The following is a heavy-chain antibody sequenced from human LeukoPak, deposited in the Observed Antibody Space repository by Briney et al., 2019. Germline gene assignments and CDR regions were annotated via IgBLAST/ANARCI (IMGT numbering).Heavy chain of an antibody. Sequence: PGGSLRPSCAASAFTFSSYAMSWVSQAPGNGLEWVSAISGSGRSTYHADSVKGRFTSSRDNSKYTLYLQMNSLRAWVTAVDYCARDRGGSGSEDYWGQRTLVSVSS. D-gene: IGHD6-25*01. CDR1: AFTFSSYA. J-gene: IGHJ4*02. CDR2: ISGSGRST. V-gene: IGHV3-23*01. CDR3: ARDRGGSGSEDY.